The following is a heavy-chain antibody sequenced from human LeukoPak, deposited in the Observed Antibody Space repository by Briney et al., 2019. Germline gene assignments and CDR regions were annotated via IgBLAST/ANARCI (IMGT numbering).Heavy chain of an antibody. CDR1: GFTFSSYA. Sequence: GWALRLSCAACGFTFSSYAMSWVRQAPGKGLEGVSAISGSGGSTYYVDSVKGRFPISRDNSKNTLYLQMNSLRAEDTAVYYCAKEYYDILPGYYSYFDYWGQGTLVTVSS. CDR2: ISGSGGST. V-gene: IGHV3-23*01. CDR3: AKEYYDILPGYYSYFDY. J-gene: IGHJ4*02. D-gene: IGHD3-9*01.